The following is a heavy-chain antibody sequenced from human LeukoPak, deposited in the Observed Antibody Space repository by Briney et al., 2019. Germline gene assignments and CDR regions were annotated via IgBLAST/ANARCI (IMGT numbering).Heavy chain of an antibody. CDR2: SSGSGVNT. Sequence: RGSLRLSCAASGFTFSSHTMGWVRQAPGKGLEWVSGSSGSGVNTYYADSVKGRFTISRYNSKNTLYLQMDSLRAEDTAVYYCPKAFGRATYDFWGQGILVTVSS. V-gene: IGHV3-23*01. D-gene: IGHD1-26*01. CDR3: PKAFGRATYDF. J-gene: IGHJ4*02. CDR1: GFTFSSHT.